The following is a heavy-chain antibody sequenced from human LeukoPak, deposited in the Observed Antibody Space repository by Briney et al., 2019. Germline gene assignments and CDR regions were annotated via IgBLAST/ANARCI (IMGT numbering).Heavy chain of an antibody. J-gene: IGHJ4*02. Sequence: GGSLRLSCAASGFTFSSYAMHWVRQAPGKGLEWVAVISYDGSNKYYADSVKGRFTISRDSSKNTLYLQMNSLRAEDTAVYYCARAAGDLVRGYFDYWGQGTLVTVSS. CDR3: ARAAGDLVRGYFDY. CDR2: ISYDGSNK. CDR1: GFTFSSYA. D-gene: IGHD6-6*01. V-gene: IGHV3-30-3*01.